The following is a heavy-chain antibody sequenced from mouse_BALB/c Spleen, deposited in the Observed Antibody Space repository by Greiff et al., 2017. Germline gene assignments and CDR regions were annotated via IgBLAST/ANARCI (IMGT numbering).Heavy chain of an antibody. CDR2: ISSGGST. V-gene: IGHV5-6-5*01. CDR3: AREGPLPYFDY. CDR1: GFTFSSYA. J-gene: IGHJ2*01. Sequence: EVQVVESGGGLVKPGGSLKLSCAASGFTFSSYAMSWVRQTPEKRLEWVASISSGGSTYYPDSVKGRFTISRDNARNILYLQMSSLRSEDTAMYYCAREGPLPYFDYWGQGTTLTVSS. D-gene: IGHD5-1*01.